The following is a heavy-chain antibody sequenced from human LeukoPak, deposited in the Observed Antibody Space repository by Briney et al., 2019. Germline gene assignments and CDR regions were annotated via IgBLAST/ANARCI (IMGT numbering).Heavy chain of an antibody. Sequence: GGSLRLSCAASGFTFSSYWMHWVRQAPGKGLEWVASISTSSTYIYYADSVKGRFTISRDNAKNSLYLQTSRLRAEDTAVYYCVTQGSGVAVYGPDYWGQGTLVTVTS. V-gene: IGHV3-21*01. J-gene: IGHJ4*02. CDR2: ISTSSTYI. D-gene: IGHD6-19*01. CDR3: VTQGSGVAVYGPDY. CDR1: GFTFSSYW.